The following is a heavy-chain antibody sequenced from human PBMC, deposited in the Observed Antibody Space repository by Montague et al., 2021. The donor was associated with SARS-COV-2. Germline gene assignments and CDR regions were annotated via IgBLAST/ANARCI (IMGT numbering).Heavy chain of an antibody. D-gene: IGHD5-24*01. CDR1: GFTFSSYG. Sequence: SLRLSCAASGFTFSSYGMHWVRQAPGKGLEWVAVIWNDGRYRFHADSVKGRFAISRDNSKNTLYLEVNTLRAEDTALYYCARDDSRDGNNFDYWGQGALVTVSS. CDR3: ARDDSRDGNNFDY. V-gene: IGHV3-33*01. J-gene: IGHJ4*02. CDR2: IWNDGRYR.